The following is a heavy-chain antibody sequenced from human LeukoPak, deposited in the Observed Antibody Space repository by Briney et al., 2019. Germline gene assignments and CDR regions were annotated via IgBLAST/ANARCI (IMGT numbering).Heavy chain of an antibody. D-gene: IGHD3-16*02. V-gene: IGHV3-74*01. CDR3: ARVSPYRVARLGALDI. CDR2: INSDGTTT. Sequence: PGGSLRLSCAASGFSVSGYWMHWVRQAPGKGLVWVSRINSDGTTTDYADSVKGRVTVSRDNGRNTVYLQMSSLRADDMAIYYCARVSPYRVARLGALDIWGQGTKVTVSS. CDR1: GFSVSGYW. J-gene: IGHJ3*02.